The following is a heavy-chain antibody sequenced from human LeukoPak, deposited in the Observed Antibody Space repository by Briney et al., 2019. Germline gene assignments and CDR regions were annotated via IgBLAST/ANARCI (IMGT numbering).Heavy chain of an antibody. D-gene: IGHD1-26*01. CDR3: ARDGGSGSYSRYFDY. CDR1: GLTFSSYS. CDR2: ISSTSSYI. J-gene: IGHJ4*02. Sequence: PGGSLRLSCAASGLTFSSYSMNWVRRAPGKGLEWVSSISSTSSYIYYADSVKGRFTVSRDNAKNSLYLQMNSLRAEDTAVYYCARDGGSGSYSRYFDYWGQGTLVTVSS. V-gene: IGHV3-21*01.